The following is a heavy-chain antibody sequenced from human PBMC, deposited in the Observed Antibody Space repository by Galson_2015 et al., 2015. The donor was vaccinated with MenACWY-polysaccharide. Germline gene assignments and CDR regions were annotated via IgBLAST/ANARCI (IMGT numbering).Heavy chain of an antibody. CDR2: INRDGTTT. Sequence: SLRLSCAASGFIFSNYWMNWVRQAPGKGPVWVSRINRDGTTTSYADSVRGRFTISRDNAKSTIYLRMNSLRAEDTAVYYCARGNEWDLPADAFDIWGQGTMISVS. J-gene: IGHJ3*02. D-gene: IGHD1-26*01. CDR1: GFIFSNYW. V-gene: IGHV3-74*01. CDR3: ARGNEWDLPADAFDI.